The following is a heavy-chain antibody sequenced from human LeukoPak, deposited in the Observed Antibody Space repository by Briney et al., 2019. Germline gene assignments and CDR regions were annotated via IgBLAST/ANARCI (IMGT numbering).Heavy chain of an antibody. CDR1: GYTFTSYG. CDR3: ARDKSSVSETRPYNWFDP. Sequence: ASVKVSCKASGYTFTSYGISWVRQAPGQGLEWMGCISAYNGNTNYAQKLQGRVTMTTDTSTSTAYMELRSLRSDDTAVYYCARDKSSVSETRPYNWFDPWGQGTLVTVSS. V-gene: IGHV1-18*01. D-gene: IGHD5/OR15-5a*01. CDR2: ISAYNGNT. J-gene: IGHJ5*02.